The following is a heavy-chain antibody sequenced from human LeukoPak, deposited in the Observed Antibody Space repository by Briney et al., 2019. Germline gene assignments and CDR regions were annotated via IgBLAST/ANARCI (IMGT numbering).Heavy chain of an antibody. J-gene: IGHJ4*02. CDR1: GYTFTSYD. V-gene: IGHV1-8*01. CDR2: MNPNSGNT. D-gene: IGHD5-24*01. Sequence: ASVKVSSKASGYTFTSYDINWVRQATGQGLEWMGWMNPNSGNTGYAQKFQGRVTMTRNTSISTAYMELSSLRSEDTAVYYCARGGRWLQFCDYWGQGTLVTVSS. CDR3: ARGGRWLQFCDY.